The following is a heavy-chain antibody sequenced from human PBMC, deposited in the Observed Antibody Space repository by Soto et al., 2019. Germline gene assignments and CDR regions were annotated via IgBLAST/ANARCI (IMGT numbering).Heavy chain of an antibody. Sequence: QITLKESGPTLVKPTQTLTLTCTFSGFSLSTGGLGVGWIRQPPGEDLEWLALIYWDDDKRYSPSLRSRLTITKDTSKNQVVLIMTNMDPVDTATYYCVHSRCGGDCLRSYSSHYYYGMDVWGQGTTVTVSS. CDR2: IYWDDDK. CDR3: VHSRCGGDCLRSYSSHYYYGMDV. V-gene: IGHV2-5*02. D-gene: IGHD2-21*02. CDR1: GFSLSTGGLG. J-gene: IGHJ6*02.